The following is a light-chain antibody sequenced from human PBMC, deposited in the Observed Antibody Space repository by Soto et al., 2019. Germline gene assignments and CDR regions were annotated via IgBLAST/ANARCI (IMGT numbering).Light chain of an antibody. CDR2: EGS. CDR1: SSDVGSYNL. Sequence: QPVLTQPASVSGSPGQSITISCTGTSSDVGSYNLVSWYQQHPGKAPKLMIYEGSKRPSGVSNRFSGSKSGNTASLTISGLQAEDEADYYCCSYAGSSTFGFGGGTKVTVL. V-gene: IGLV2-23*03. J-gene: IGLJ3*02. CDR3: CSYAGSSTFG.